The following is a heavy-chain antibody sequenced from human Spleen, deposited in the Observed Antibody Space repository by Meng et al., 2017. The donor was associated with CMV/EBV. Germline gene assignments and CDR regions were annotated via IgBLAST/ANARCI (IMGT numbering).Heavy chain of an antibody. CDR3: ATDKRPYYDFCSGDVSGYGMDV. D-gene: IGHD3-3*01. CDR2: FDPEDGET. Sequence: ASVKVSCKASGYTFTSYGISWVRQAPGQGLEWMGGFDPEDGETIYAPKFQGRVTMTEDTSTDTAYMELSSLRSEDTAVYYCATDKRPYYDFCSGDVSGYGMDVWGQGATVTVSS. J-gene: IGHJ6*02. V-gene: IGHV1-24*01. CDR1: GYTFTSYG.